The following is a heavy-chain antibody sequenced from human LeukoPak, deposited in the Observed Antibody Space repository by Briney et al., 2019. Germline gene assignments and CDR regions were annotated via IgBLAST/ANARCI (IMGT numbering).Heavy chain of an antibody. CDR1: GASVSSGDFY. D-gene: IGHD3-9*01. V-gene: IGHV4-30-2*01. CDR3: ARNFRRRHILTGSDLCYFDY. CDR2: IYHTGST. Sequence: SETLSLTCTVSGASVSSGDFYWSWIRQPPGKGLEWIGYIYHTGSTYYNPSLNGRATVSVDRSKNQFSLKLSSVTAADTAVYYCARNFRRRHILTGSDLCYFDYWGQGTLVTVSS. J-gene: IGHJ4*02.